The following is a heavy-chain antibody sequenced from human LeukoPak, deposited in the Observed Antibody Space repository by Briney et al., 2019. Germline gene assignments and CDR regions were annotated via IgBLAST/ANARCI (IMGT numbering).Heavy chain of an antibody. V-gene: IGHV4-39*01. CDR2: IYYSGST. CDR1: GGSISSSSYY. J-gene: IGHJ5*02. Sequence: SETLSLTCTVSGGSISSSSYYWGWIRQPPGKGLEWIGSIYYSGSTYYNPSLKSRVTISVDTSKNQFSLKLSSVTAADTAVYYCARGLTRGYCSSTSCFRNPYNWFDPWGQGTLVTVSS. D-gene: IGHD2-2*01. CDR3: ARGLTRGYCSSTSCFRNPYNWFDP.